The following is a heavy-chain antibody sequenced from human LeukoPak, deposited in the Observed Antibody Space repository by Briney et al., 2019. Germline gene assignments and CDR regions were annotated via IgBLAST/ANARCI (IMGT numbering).Heavy chain of an antibody. Sequence: ASVKVSCKASGYTFTSYGISWVRQAPGQGFEWMGWISAYNGNTNYAQKLQGRVTMTTDTSTSTAYMELRSLRSDDTAVYYCVVGYCSSTSCYKYTAYYFDYWGQGTLVTVSS. CDR1: GYTFTSYG. J-gene: IGHJ4*02. CDR2: ISAYNGNT. D-gene: IGHD2-2*02. V-gene: IGHV1-18*01. CDR3: VVGYCSSTSCYKYTAYYFDY.